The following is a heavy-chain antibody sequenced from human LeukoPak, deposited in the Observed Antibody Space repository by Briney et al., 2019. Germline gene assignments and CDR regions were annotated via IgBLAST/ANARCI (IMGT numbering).Heavy chain of an antibody. Sequence: SETLCLTCTVSGGSVSSNNYYWSWIRQPPGKGLEYIGYIYYSGTTKYNPSLKSRVTISVDTSKNQFSLKLRSVTAADTAVYYCARATPLYSSDWYVNWFDPWGQGTLVTVSS. CDR2: IYYSGTT. CDR3: ARATPLYSSDWYVNWFDP. CDR1: GGSVSSNNYY. J-gene: IGHJ5*02. D-gene: IGHD6-19*01. V-gene: IGHV4-61*01.